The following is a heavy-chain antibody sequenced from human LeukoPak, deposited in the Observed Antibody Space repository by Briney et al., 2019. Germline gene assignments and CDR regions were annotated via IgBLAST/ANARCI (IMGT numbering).Heavy chain of an antibody. D-gene: IGHD3-10*01. CDR2: IYYSGST. Sequence: SETLSLTCTVSGGSISSYYWSWIRQPPGKGLEWIGYIYYSGSTNYNPSLKSRVTISVDTSKNQFSLKLSSVTAADTAVYYCARRLLWFGELSQRGYFDYWGQGTLVTVSS. CDR3: ARRLLWFGELSQRGYFDY. J-gene: IGHJ4*02. V-gene: IGHV4-59*12. CDR1: GGSISSYY.